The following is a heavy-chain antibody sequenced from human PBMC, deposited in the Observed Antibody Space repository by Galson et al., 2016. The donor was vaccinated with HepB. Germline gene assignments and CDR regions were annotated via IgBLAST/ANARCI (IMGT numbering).Heavy chain of an antibody. J-gene: IGHJ5*02. CDR2: ISGSGGSP. V-gene: IGHV3-23*01. CDR1: GFTFSNYA. Sequence: LRLSCAASGFTFSNYAMTWVRQAPGKGLEWVSAISGSGGSPYYAASVKGRFTISRDNSKNTLYLQMNSLRVEDTALYYCAKDTRSGFYSLWFDPWGQGTLVTVSS. D-gene: IGHD3-3*01. CDR3: AKDTRSGFYSLWFDP.